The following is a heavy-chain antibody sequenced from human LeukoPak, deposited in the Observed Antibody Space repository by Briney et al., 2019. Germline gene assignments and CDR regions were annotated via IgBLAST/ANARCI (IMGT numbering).Heavy chain of an antibody. CDR3: ARGTYFYYYYYYMDV. CDR2: IYSAGST. V-gene: IGHV3-53*01. J-gene: IGHJ6*03. CDR1: GFTTSNSH. D-gene: IGHD1-1*01. Sequence: GGSLRLSCVASGFTTSNSHMSWVRQAPGKGLEWVSLIYSAGSTYYADSVKGRFTISRDNAKNTLYLQMNSLRTEDTAVYYCARGTYFYYYYYYMDVWGKGTTVTVSS.